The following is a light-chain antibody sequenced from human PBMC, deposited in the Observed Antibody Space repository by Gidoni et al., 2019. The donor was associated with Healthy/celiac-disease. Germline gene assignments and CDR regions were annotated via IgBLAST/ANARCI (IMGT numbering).Light chain of an antibody. CDR3: SSYTSSSTLAVV. CDR2: EVS. Sequence: QSALTQPASVSGSPGQSLTISCTGTSSDVGGYNYVSWYQQHPGKAPKLMIYEVSNRPSGVPDRFSGSKSGNTASLTISGLQAEDEADYYCSSYTSSSTLAVVFGGGTKLTVL. J-gene: IGLJ2*01. CDR1: SSDVGGYNY. V-gene: IGLV2-14*01.